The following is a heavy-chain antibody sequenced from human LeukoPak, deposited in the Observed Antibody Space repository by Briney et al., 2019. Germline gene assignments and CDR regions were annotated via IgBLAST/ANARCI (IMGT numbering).Heavy chain of an antibody. CDR3: ARVNLYGDYEGGFDY. V-gene: IGHV1-69*05. D-gene: IGHD4-17*01. CDR2: IIPIFGTA. CDR1: GGTFSSYA. J-gene: IGHJ4*02. Sequence: SVKVSCKASGGTFSSYAISWVRQAPGQGLEWMGGIIPIFGTANYAQKSQGRVTITTDESTSTAYMELSSLRSEDTAVYYCARVNLYGDYEGGFDYWGQGTLVTVSS.